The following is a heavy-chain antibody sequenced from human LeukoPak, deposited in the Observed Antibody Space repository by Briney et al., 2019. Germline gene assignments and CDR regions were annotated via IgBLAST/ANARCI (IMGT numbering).Heavy chain of an antibody. CDR1: GGSFSGYY. Sequence: WETLSLTCAVYGGSFSGYYWSWIRQPPGKGLEWIGEINHSGSTNYHPSLKSRVTISVDTSKNQFSLKLSSVTAADTAVYYCARGPLYYYDSSGYYFPWGQGTMVTVSS. CDR3: ARGPLYYYDSSGYYFP. CDR2: INHSGST. D-gene: IGHD3-22*01. V-gene: IGHV4-34*01. J-gene: IGHJ5*02.